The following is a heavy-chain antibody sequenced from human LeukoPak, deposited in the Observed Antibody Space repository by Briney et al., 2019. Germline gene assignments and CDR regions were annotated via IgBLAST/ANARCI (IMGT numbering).Heavy chain of an antibody. J-gene: IGHJ4*02. V-gene: IGHV3-7*01. CDR2: IKQDGSEK. Sequence: PGGSLRLSCAASGFTFSSYWMSWVRQAPGKGLEWVANIKQDGSEKYYVDSVKGRFTISRDNAKNSLYLQMNSLRAEDTAVYYCARVIRYDFWSGYHATYYFDYWGQGTLVTVSS. D-gene: IGHD3-3*01. CDR1: GFTFSSYW. CDR3: ARVIRYDFWSGYHATYYFDY.